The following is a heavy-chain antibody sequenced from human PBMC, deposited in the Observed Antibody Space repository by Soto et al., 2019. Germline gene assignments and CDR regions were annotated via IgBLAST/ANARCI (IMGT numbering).Heavy chain of an antibody. CDR1: GGTFSSYA. V-gene: IGHV1-69*01. J-gene: IGHJ4*02. D-gene: IGHD3-22*01. CDR3: ARYDSSGYYYFDY. Sequence: QVQLVQSGAEVKKPGSSVKVSCKASGGTFSSYAISWVRQAPGQGLEWMVGIIPIFGTANYAQKFQGRVTITADESTSTADMELSSLRSEDTAVYYCARYDSSGYYYFDYWGQGTLVTVSS. CDR2: IIPIFGTA.